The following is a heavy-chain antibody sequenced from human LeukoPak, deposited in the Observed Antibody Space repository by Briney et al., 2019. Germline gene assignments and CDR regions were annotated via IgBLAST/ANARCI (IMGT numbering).Heavy chain of an antibody. D-gene: IGHD3-10*01. Sequence: PGGSLRLSCAASGFTFSSYAMSWVRQAPGKGLEWVSAISGSGGSTYYADSVKGRFTISRDNSKNTLYLQMNSLRAEDTAVYYCAKVLSNYYGSGSFPRNWFDPWGQGTLVTVSS. J-gene: IGHJ5*02. CDR2: ISGSGGST. CDR1: GFTFSSYA. CDR3: AKVLSNYYGSGSFPRNWFDP. V-gene: IGHV3-23*01.